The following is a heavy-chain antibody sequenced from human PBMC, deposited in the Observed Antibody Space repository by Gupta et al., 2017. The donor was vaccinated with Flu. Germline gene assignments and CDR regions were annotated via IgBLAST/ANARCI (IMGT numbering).Heavy chain of an antibody. CDR3: ARHSRYYYNADTDDF. V-gene: IGHV4-39*01. CDR1: GGSIAGGNFY. D-gene: IGHD3-10*01. Sequence: LQLQESGPGLVKPSGPLSLICSVSGGSIAGGNFYWGWIRQPPGKGLEWIGSVYSTGTTYYSSSLKSRLAISVDTSKNQFSLTLTSVTAADTAVYFGARHSRYYYNADTDDFWGQGTRVTVSS. J-gene: IGHJ4*02. CDR2: VYSTGTT.